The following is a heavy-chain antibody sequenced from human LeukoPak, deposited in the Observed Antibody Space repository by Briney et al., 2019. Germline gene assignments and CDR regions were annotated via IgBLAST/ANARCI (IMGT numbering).Heavy chain of an antibody. J-gene: IGHJ4*02. V-gene: IGHV3-23*01. Sequence: RGSLRLSCAVSGLTFRDYAMSWVRQAPGKGLEWVSAISGSGGSTYYADSVKGRFTISRDNSKNTLYLQMNSLRAEDTAVYYCARALYGDYETYYFDYWGQGTLVTVSS. D-gene: IGHD4-17*01. CDR1: GLTFRDYA. CDR2: ISGSGGST. CDR3: ARALYGDYETYYFDY.